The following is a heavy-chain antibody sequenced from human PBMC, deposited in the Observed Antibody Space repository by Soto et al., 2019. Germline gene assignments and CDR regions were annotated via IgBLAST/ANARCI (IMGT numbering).Heavy chain of an antibody. V-gene: IGHV3-11*06. CDR2: ISSSSSYT. D-gene: IGHD4-17*01. CDR3: ARHDYGDYYYYGMDV. Sequence: QVQLVESGGGLVKPGGSLRLSCAASGFTFSDYYISWIRQAPGKGLEWVSYISSSSSYTNYADSVKGRFTISRDNAKNSLYLQMNSLRAEDTAVYYCARHDYGDYYYYGMDVWGQGTTVTVSS. CDR1: GFTFSDYY. J-gene: IGHJ6*02.